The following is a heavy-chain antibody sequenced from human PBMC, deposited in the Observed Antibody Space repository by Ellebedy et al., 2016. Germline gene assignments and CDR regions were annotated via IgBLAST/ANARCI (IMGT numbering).Heavy chain of an antibody. CDR1: GFTFSTSS. CDR3: ARDVRGSGTYSDY. CDR2: ISSTSVT. J-gene: IGHJ4*02. D-gene: IGHD1-26*01. Sequence: GESLKISXAASGFTFSTSSVNWVRQAPGKGLEWISYISSTSVTYYADSVKGRFTISRDNAKNSLYLQMNNLRVEDTAVYYCARDVRGSGTYSDYWGQGTLVTVSS. V-gene: IGHV3-48*01.